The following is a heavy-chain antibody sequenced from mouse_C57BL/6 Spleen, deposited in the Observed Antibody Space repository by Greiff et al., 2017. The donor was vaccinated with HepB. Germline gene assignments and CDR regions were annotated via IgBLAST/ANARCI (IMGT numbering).Heavy chain of an antibody. Sequence: QVQLKQPGTELVKPGASVKLSCKASGYTFTSYWMHWVKQRPGQGLEWIGNINPSNGGTNYNEKFKSKATLTVDKSSSTAYMQLSSLTSEDSAVYYCARSGVTTTCFAYWGQGTLVTVSA. J-gene: IGHJ3*01. D-gene: IGHD2-2*01. CDR1: GYTFTSYW. CDR2: INPSNGGT. V-gene: IGHV1-53*01. CDR3: ARSGVTTTCFAY.